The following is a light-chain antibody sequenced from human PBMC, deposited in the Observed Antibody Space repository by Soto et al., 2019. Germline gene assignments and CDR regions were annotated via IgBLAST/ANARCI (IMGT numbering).Light chain of an antibody. J-gene: IGLJ1*01. Sequence: QAAVTQPASVSVSPGQSITISCTGTSGDIGSYNRVSWYQQHPGKAPKLIIYEVTDRPSGVSNRFSGSKSGNTASLTISGLQAEDEAEYYCSSYTNINTRASVFGTGTKV. V-gene: IGLV2-14*01. CDR3: SSYTNINTRASV. CDR1: SGDIGSYNR. CDR2: EVT.